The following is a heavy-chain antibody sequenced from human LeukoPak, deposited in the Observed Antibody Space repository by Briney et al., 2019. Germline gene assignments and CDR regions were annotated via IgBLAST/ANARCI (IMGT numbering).Heavy chain of an antibody. Sequence: GGSLRLSCAASGFTFSNAWMSWVRQAPGKGLEWVAVISNHGNNIDYVDSVKGRFTISRDNSKNTLFLQMNSLRPDDTAVYYCAKMGAPIDYWGQGTLVTVSS. CDR2: ISNHGNNI. V-gene: IGHV3-30*18. CDR3: AKMGAPIDY. CDR1: GFTFSNAW. D-gene: IGHD1-26*01. J-gene: IGHJ4*02.